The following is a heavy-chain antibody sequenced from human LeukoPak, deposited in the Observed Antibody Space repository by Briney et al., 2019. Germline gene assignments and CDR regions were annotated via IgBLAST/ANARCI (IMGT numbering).Heavy chain of an antibody. CDR1: GGTFSSYA. V-gene: IGHV1-69*13. CDR2: IIPILGTA. J-gene: IGHJ4*02. D-gene: IGHD2-15*01. Sequence: SVKVSCKASGGTFSSYAISWVRQAPGQGLEWMGGIIPILGTANYAQKFQGRVTITADESTSTAYMELSSLRSEDTAVYYCARTPPLGYCSGGSCHGGIDYWGQGTLVTVSS. CDR3: ARTPPLGYCSGGSCHGGIDY.